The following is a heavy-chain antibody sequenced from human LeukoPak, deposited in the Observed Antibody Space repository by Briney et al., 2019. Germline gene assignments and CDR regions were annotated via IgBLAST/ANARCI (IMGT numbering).Heavy chain of an antibody. CDR3: ATAYYYGSGSYNYYYYGMDV. J-gene: IGHJ6*04. Sequence: PGGSLRLSCVASGFTFSSYSMNWVRQAPGKGLEWVSSITSSSSSIYYSDSLKGRFTISRDNAKNSLYLRMSSLRAEDTAVYYCATAYYYGSGSYNYYYYGMDVWGKGTTVTVSS. CDR1: GFTFSSYS. D-gene: IGHD3-10*01. CDR2: ITSSSSSI. V-gene: IGHV3-21*01.